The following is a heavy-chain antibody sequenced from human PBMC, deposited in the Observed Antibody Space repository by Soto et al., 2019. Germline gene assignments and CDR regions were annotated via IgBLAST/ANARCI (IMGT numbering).Heavy chain of an antibody. J-gene: IGHJ3*02. CDR2: INPNSGGT. CDR1: GYTFTGYY. V-gene: IGHV1-2*04. Sequence: ASVKVSCKASGYTFTGYYMHWVRQAPGQGLEWMGWINPNSGGTNYAQKFQGWVTMTTDTSTSTAYMELRSLRSDDTAVYYCARDLSAINTYYYDSSGSLDAFDIWGQGTMVTVSS. CDR3: ARDLSAINTYYYDSSGSLDAFDI. D-gene: IGHD3-22*01.